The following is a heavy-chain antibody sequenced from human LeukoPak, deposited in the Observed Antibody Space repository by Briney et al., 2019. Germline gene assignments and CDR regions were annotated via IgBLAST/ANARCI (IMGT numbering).Heavy chain of an antibody. V-gene: IGHV1-69*13. CDR3: ARGYCSSTSCYSCQAYYFDY. J-gene: IGHJ4*02. Sequence: ASVTVSCKASGGTFSSYAISWVRQAPGQGLEWMGGIIPIFGTANYAQKFQGRVTITADESTGTAYMELSSLRSEDTAVYYCARGYCSSTSCYSCQAYYFDYWGQGTLVTVSS. D-gene: IGHD2-2*02. CDR2: IIPIFGTA. CDR1: GGTFSSYA.